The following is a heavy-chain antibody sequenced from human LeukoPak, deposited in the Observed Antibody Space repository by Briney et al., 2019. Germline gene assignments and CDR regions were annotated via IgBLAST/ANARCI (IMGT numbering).Heavy chain of an antibody. D-gene: IGHD3-10*01. CDR1: GFTFSSYA. Sequence: GGSLRLSCAASGFTFSSYAMTWVRQAPGKGLEWVSVITSSGASTYYADSVKGRFTISKDDSKNTLYLQMNSLRAEDTAVYYCANTMIRGVTSGYWGQGTLVTVSS. CDR3: ANTMIRGVTSGY. J-gene: IGHJ4*02. CDR2: ITSSGAST. V-gene: IGHV3-23*01.